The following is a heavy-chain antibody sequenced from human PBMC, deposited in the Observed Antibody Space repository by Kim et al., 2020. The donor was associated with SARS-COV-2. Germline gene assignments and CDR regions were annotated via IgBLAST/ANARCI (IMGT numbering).Heavy chain of an antibody. Sequence: SETLSLTCAVYGGSFSGYYWSWIRQPPGKGLEWIGEINHSGSTNYNPSLKSRVTISVDTSKNQFSLKLSSVTAADTAVYYCASLPKASRRDWFDPWGQGTLVTVSS. V-gene: IGHV4-34*01. J-gene: IGHJ5*02. CDR2: INHSGST. CDR1: GGSFSGYY. CDR3: ASLPKASRRDWFDP.